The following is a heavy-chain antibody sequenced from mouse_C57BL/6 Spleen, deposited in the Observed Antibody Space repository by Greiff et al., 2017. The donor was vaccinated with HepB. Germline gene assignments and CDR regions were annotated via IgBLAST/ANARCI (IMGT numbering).Heavy chain of an antibody. CDR3: ARGGSYYYGSSYAMDY. J-gene: IGHJ4*01. CDR2: IYPGDGDT. CDR1: GYAFSSSW. V-gene: IGHV1-82*01. Sequence: QVQLQQSGPELVKPGASVKISCKASGYAFSSSWMNWVKQRPGKGLEWIGRIYPGDGDTNYNGKFKGKATLTADKSSSTAYMQLSSLTSEDSAVYFCARGGSYYYGSSYAMDYWGQGTSVTVSS. D-gene: IGHD1-1*01.